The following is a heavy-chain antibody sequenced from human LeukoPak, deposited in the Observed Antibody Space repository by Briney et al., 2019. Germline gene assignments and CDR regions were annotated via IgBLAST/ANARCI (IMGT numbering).Heavy chain of an antibody. CDR2: INHSGST. D-gene: IGHD3-22*01. Sequence: SETLSLTCTVSGDSINSSSYYWSWIRQPPGKGLEWIGEINHSGSTNYNPSLKSRVTISVDTSKNQFSLKLSSVTAADTAVYYCASMAGYYDSSGYAPFDYWGQGTLVTVSS. V-gene: IGHV4-39*07. J-gene: IGHJ4*02. CDR3: ASMAGYYDSSGYAPFDY. CDR1: GDSINSSSYY.